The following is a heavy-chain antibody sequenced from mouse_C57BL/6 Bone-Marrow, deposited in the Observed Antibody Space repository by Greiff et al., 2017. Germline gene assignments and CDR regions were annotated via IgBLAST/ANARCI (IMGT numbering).Heavy chain of an antibody. CDR3: TRGGNYGSSVAY. Sequence: EVKLMESGEGLVKPGGSLKLSCAASGFTFSSYAMSWVRQTPEKRLEWVAYISSGGDYIYYADTVKGRFTISRDNARNTLYLQMSSLKSEDTAMYYCTRGGNYGSSVAYWGQGTLVTVSA. J-gene: IGHJ3*01. D-gene: IGHD1-1*01. CDR1: GFTFSSYA. V-gene: IGHV5-9-1*02. CDR2: ISSGGDYI.